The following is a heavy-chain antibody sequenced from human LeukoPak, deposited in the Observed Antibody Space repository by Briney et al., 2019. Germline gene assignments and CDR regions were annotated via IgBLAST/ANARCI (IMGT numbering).Heavy chain of an antibody. D-gene: IGHD5-18*01. V-gene: IGHV4-39*01. CDR3: ARQVVDTAMVDDAFDV. Sequence: SETLSLTCSVSGVSISSSSFYWGWIRQPPGKGLEWIGSIYYSGSAYYNPSLKSRVTVSVDTSKNQFSLKVSSVTAADTAVYYCARQVVDTAMVDDAFDVWGQGTMVTVSS. J-gene: IGHJ3*01. CDR1: GVSISSSSFY. CDR2: IYYSGSA.